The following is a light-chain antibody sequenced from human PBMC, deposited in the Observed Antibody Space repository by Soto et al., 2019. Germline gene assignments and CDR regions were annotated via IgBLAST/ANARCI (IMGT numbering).Light chain of an antibody. CDR3: HQYNNCPLT. Sequence: EVVMTQSPATLYVSPWERATLSCRASQSVGCYLAWYQQKPGQAPRLLIYGASTRAAGISPRFSGGGSGTEFTLTISSLQSEDFAVYYSHQYNNCPLTFGQGTKV. V-gene: IGKV3-15*01. CDR1: QSVGCY. J-gene: IGKJ1*01. CDR2: GAS.